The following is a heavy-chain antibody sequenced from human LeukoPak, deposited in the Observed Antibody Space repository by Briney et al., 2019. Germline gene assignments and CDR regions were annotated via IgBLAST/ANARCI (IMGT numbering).Heavy chain of an antibody. CDR1: GFTFSNAW. J-gene: IGHJ4*02. D-gene: IGHD3-22*01. Sequence: GGSLRLSCAASGFTFSNAWMSWVRQAPGKGLEWVGRIKSKTDGGTTDYAAPVKGRFTISRDDSKNTLYLQMNSLKTEDTAVYYCTTDYYDSSGYYYVGHFDYWGQGTLVTVSS. CDR2: IKSKTDGGTT. CDR3: TTDYYDSSGYYYVGHFDY. V-gene: IGHV3-15*01.